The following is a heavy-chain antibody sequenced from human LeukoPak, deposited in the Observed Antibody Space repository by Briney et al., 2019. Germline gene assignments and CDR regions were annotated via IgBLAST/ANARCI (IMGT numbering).Heavy chain of an antibody. CDR2: LSGGGGST. D-gene: IGHD3-9*01. CDR1: GFTFSSYA. V-gene: IGHV3-23*01. Sequence: GGSLRLSCAASGFTFSSYAMSWVRQSPGKGLEWVSGLSGGGGSTYYAYYTDSVKGRFAISRDNSKNTLYLEMNSLRAEDTAVYYCAKFYDILTSYFDYWGQGTLVTVSS. J-gene: IGHJ4*02. CDR3: AKFYDILTSYFDY.